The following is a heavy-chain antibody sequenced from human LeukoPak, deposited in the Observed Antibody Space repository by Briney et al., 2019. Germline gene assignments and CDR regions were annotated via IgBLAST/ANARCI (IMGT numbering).Heavy chain of an antibody. Sequence: ASVKVSCKASGYTFTSYAMNWVRQAPGQGLEWMGWINTNTGNPTYAQGFTGRFVFSLDTSVSTAYLQISSLKAEDTAMYYCARGGLWFLGDDAFDIWGQGTMVTVSS. CDR2: INTNTGNP. J-gene: IGHJ3*02. V-gene: IGHV7-4-1*02. D-gene: IGHD3-10*01. CDR3: ARGGLWFLGDDAFDI. CDR1: GYTFTSYA.